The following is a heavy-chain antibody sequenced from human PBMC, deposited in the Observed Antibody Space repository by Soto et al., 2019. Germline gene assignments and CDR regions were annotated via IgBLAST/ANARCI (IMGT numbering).Heavy chain of an antibody. CDR3: AGVRGVNWFDP. Sequence: QVQLQESGPGLVKPSQTLSLTCTVSGGSISSGGYYWSWIRQHPGKGLEWIGYSYYSGSTYYNPSLKSRVTISVDTSRNPCSRKLSSVTAADKAVYYCAGVRGVNWFDPWGQGTLVTVSS. V-gene: IGHV4-31*03. J-gene: IGHJ5*02. CDR2: SYYSGST. CDR1: GGSISSGGYY. D-gene: IGHD3-10*02.